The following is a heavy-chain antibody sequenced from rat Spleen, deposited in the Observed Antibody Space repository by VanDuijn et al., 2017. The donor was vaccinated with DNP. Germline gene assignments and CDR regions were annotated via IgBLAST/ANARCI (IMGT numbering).Heavy chain of an antibody. D-gene: IGHD5-1*01. V-gene: IGHV2S75*01. Sequence: ESGPVLVQASETLSLTCTVSGFSLTNYGVIWVRQSPGKGLEWVGIMWGDGNTDYNSALKSRLSINRDTSKSQVFLKMNSLQTDDTAIYYCTRESWGYVMDAWGQGASVTVSS. CDR3: TRESWGYVMDA. CDR2: MWGDGNT. J-gene: IGHJ4*01. CDR1: GFSLTNYG.